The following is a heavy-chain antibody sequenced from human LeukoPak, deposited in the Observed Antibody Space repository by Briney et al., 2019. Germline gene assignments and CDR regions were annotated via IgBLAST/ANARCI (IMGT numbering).Heavy chain of an antibody. CDR1: GFTFSSYS. D-gene: IGHD7-27*01. CDR2: ISSSSSCI. J-gene: IGHJ4*02. V-gene: IGHV3-21*01. Sequence: GGSLRLSCAASGFTFSSYSMNWVRQAPGKGLEWVSSISSSSSCIYYADSVKGRFTISRDNAKNSLYLQMNSLRAEDTAVYYCARDLFTGDRGYYFDYWGQGTLVTVSS. CDR3: ARDLFTGDRGYYFDY.